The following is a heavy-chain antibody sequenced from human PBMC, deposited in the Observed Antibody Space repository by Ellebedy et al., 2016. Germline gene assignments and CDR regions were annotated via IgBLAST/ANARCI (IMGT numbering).Heavy chain of an antibody. CDR3: ARDVRPPYYGSGSPPV. J-gene: IGHJ6*04. CDR1: GGSFSGYY. D-gene: IGHD3-10*01. V-gene: IGHV4-59*13. Sequence: SETLSLTXAVYGGSFSGYYWIRIRQPPGKGLEWIGYIYYSGSTNYNPSLKSRVTISVDTSKNQFSLKLSSVTAADTAVYYCARDVRPPYYGSGSPPVWGKGTTVTVSS. CDR2: IYYSGST.